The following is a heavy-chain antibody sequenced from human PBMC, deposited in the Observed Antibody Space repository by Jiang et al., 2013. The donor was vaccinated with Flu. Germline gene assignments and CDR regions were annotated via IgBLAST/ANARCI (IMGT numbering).Heavy chain of an antibody. J-gene: IGHJ3*02. V-gene: IGHV3-7*01. D-gene: IGHD5-18*01. CDR1: GFTFSSYW. Sequence: QLVESGGGLVQSGGSLRLSCAASGFTFSSYWMSWVRQAPGKGLEWVANIKQDGSEKYYVDSVKGRFTISRDNAKNSLYLQMNSLRAEDTAVYYCARDGVDTAMVTHAFDIWGQGTMVTVSS. CDR3: ARDGVDTAMVTHAFDI. CDR2: IKQDGSEK.